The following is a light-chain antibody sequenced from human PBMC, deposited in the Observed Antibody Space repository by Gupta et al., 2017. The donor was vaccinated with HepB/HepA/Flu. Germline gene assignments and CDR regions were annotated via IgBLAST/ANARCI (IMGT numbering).Light chain of an antibody. CDR3: QQYNSYPPRT. CDR2: KAS. J-gene: IGKJ1*01. Sequence: DIQMTQSPSTLSASVGDRVTITCRASQTINSWLAWYQQKPGKAPNLLIYKASTLESGVPSRFSGSGSGTEFTLTISSLQPDDFATYYCQQYNSYPPRTFGQGTKVEIK. CDR1: QTINSW. V-gene: IGKV1-5*03.